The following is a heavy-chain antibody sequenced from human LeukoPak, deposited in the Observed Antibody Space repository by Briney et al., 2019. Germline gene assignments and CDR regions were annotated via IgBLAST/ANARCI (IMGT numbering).Heavy chain of an antibody. CDR2: ISGNGGYT. D-gene: IGHD6-13*01. Sequence: GSLRLSCAASGFTFSSYAMSWVRQAPGKGLGWVSGISGNGGYTYYADSVKGRFTISRDNSKNTLYLQMNSLRAEDTAVYYCAKAPYYSSSWYFFDYWGQGTLVTVSS. J-gene: IGHJ4*02. CDR1: GFTFSSYA. CDR3: AKAPYYSSSWYFFDY. V-gene: IGHV3-23*01.